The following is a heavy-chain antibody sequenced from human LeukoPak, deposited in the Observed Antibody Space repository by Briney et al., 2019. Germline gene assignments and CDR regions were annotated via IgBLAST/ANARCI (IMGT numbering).Heavy chain of an antibody. D-gene: IGHD3-22*01. CDR2: FDPEDGET. J-gene: IGHJ4*02. CDR3: ATGPPMRWLFLYY. V-gene: IGHV1-24*01. CDR1: GYALTELS. Sequence: VKVSCKVSGYALTELSMHWVRQAPGKGLEWMGGFDPEDGETIYAQKFQGRVTMTEDTSTDTAYMELSSLRSEDTAVYYCATGPPMRWLFLYYWGQGTLVTVSS.